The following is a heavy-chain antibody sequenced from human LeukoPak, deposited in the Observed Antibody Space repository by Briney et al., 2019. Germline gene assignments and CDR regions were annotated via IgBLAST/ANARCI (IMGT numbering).Heavy chain of an antibody. D-gene: IGHD3-22*01. V-gene: IGHV4-59*01. J-gene: IGHJ4*02. CDR1: GGSFSGYY. Sequence: SETLSLTCAVYGGSFSGYYWSWIRQPPGKGLEWIGYIYYSGSTNYNPTLKSRVTISVDTSKDQFSLKLSSVTAADTAVYYCARGSSGYYPDYWGQGTLVTVSS. CDR3: ARGSSGYYPDY. CDR2: IYYSGST.